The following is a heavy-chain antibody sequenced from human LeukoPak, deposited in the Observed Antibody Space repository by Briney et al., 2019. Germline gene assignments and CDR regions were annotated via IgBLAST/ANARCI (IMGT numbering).Heavy chain of an antibody. J-gene: IGHJ4*02. CDR2: IYPGDSDT. D-gene: IGHD3-3*01. CDR1: GYRFTSYW. CDR3: ARQEGYDFWSGYFDY. Sequence: GESLKISFKGSGYRFTSYWIGWVRQMPGKGLEWMGIIYPGDSDTRYSPSFQGQVTISADKSISTAYLQWSSLKASDTAMYYCARQEGYDFWSGYFDYWGQGTLVTVSS. V-gene: IGHV5-51*01.